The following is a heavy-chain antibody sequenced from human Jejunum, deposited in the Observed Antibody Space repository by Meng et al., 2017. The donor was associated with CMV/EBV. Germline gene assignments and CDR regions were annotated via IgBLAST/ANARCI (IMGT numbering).Heavy chain of an antibody. CDR3: ANTYYYGSGSYTPYALDA. CDR1: SSYA. V-gene: IGHV3-23*01. CDR2: ISDTGSST. J-gene: IGHJ6*02. Sequence: SSYAMTWVRQAPGKGLDWVSAISDTGSSTYYADSVKGRFTISRDNSKNTLYLQMNSLRAEDTALYYCANTYYYGSGSYTPYALDAWGQGTTVTVSS. D-gene: IGHD3-10*01.